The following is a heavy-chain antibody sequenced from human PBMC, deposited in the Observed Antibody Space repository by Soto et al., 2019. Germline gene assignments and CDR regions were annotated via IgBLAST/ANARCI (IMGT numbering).Heavy chain of an antibody. J-gene: IGHJ4*02. D-gene: IGHD3-3*01. V-gene: IGHV2-5*02. CDR3: AHRVLRTVFGLATTTAIYFDF. CDR2: IYWDDDK. Sequence: QITLNESGPTQVKPRQTLTLTCTFSGFSLTTSGVGVGWIRQSPGKAPERLALIYWDDDKRYSPSLKSRLTITKDTSKNQVVLTMADLDPADTATYYCAHRVLRTVFGLATTTAIYFDFWGQGTPVAVSS. CDR1: GFSLTTSGVG.